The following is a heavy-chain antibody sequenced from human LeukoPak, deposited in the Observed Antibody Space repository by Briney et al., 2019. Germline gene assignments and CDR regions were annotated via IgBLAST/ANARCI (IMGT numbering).Heavy chain of an antibody. D-gene: IGHD3-22*01. CDR1: GFAFSSHW. Sequence: PGGSLRLSCVGSGFAFSSHWLNWVRQAPGKGLEWVSGISGSGDNTYYADSVKGRFTISRDNSKNTLYVQVNSLGTEDTAAYYCAKGSYYDSRGSFYFDYWGQGTLVTVSS. V-gene: IGHV3-23*01. J-gene: IGHJ4*02. CDR3: AKGSYYDSRGSFYFDY. CDR2: ISGSGDNT.